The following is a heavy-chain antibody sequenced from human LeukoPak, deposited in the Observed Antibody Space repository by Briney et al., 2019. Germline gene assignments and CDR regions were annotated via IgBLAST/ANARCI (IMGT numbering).Heavy chain of an antibody. J-gene: IGHJ3*01. CDR1: GFTFNNHD. CDR2: ISYDGRNK. CDR3: AKPRDIDSWAFDV. Sequence: GRSLRLSCAASGFTFNNHDMHWVRQAPGKGLEWVAGISYDGRNKYYADSVKGRFTISRDSSKNTLNLQMNSLRTEDTAVYYCAKPRDIDSWAFDVWGQGTMVTVS. V-gene: IGHV3-30*18. D-gene: IGHD2-15*01.